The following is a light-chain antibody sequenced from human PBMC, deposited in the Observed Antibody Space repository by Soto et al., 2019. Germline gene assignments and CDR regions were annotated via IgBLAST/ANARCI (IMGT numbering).Light chain of an antibody. V-gene: IGKV1-39*01. J-gene: IGKJ1*01. CDR3: TQSYNPQWT. CDR1: QGISTY. Sequence: DIKIIQTRAALSASIGDRVTITCRASQGISTYLKWFQQKPGKATKLLIYGASTLQSGVPSRFSGSGSGTDFTLTISSLQPEDFATYYSTQSYNPQWTFGQGTKVDI. CDR2: GAS.